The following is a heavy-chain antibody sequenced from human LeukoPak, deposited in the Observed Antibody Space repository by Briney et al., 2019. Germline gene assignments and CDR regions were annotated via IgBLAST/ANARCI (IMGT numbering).Heavy chain of an antibody. D-gene: IGHD6-6*01. CDR1: GFTFSSYS. J-gene: IGHJ4*02. Sequence: PGGSLRLSCAASGFTFSSYSMNWVRQAPGKGLEWVSYISSSSSTIYYADSVKGRFTISRDNAKNSLYLQMNSLRAEDTAVYYCARPGRVGQLRSYYFDYWGQGTLVTVSS. V-gene: IGHV3-48*01. CDR3: ARPGRVGQLRSYYFDY. CDR2: ISSSSSTI.